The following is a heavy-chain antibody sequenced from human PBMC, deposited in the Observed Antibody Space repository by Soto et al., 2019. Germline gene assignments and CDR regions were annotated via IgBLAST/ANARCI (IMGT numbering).Heavy chain of an antibody. Sequence: GGSLRLSCAASGLTFSSYAMSWVRQAPGKGLEWVSAISGSGGSTYYADSVKGRFTISSDNSKNTLYLQMNSLRAEDTAAYYCAKLSGSYFREEYFDYWGQGTLVTVSS. CDR3: AKLSGSYFREEYFDY. J-gene: IGHJ4*02. CDR1: GLTFSSYA. D-gene: IGHD1-26*01. V-gene: IGHV3-23*01. CDR2: ISGSGGST.